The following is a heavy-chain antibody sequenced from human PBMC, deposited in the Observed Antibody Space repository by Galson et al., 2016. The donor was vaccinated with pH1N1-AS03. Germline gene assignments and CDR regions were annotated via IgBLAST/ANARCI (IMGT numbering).Heavy chain of an antibody. J-gene: IGHJ5*02. D-gene: IGHD2-15*01. V-gene: IGHV4-31*03. CDR1: GGSISSGGFY. CDR2: IYYSGST. CDR3: ARGTIVVDQEDSWFDP. Sequence: TLSLTCSVSGGSISSGGFYWSWIRQHPGKGLEWIGYIYYSGSTSYKPSLKSRLSISVDTSKDQFSLRLRSVTAADTAMYYCARGTIVVDQEDSWFDPWGQGTLVTVSS.